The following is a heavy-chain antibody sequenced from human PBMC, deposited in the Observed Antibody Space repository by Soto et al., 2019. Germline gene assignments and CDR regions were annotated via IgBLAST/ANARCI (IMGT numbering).Heavy chain of an antibody. J-gene: IGHJ6*02. CDR2: ISFDGSNK. V-gene: IGHV3-30-3*01. Sequence: QVQLVESGGGVVQPGRSLRLSCAASGFTFSSYAMHWVRQAPGKGLQWVTVISFDGSNKYYADSVKGRFTISRDNSRNTLYLQIDSLRAEDTAVYYCARDRGYDILTAAYCLDVWGQGTTVTVSS. CDR3: ARDRGYDILTAAYCLDV. CDR1: GFTFSSYA. D-gene: IGHD3-9*01.